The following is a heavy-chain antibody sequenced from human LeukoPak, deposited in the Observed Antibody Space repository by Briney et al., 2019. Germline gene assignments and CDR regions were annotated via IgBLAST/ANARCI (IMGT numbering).Heavy chain of an antibody. J-gene: IGHJ4*02. CDR1: GFTFGDYA. V-gene: IGHV3-49*04. CDR2: IRSKAYGGTT. Sequence: PGRSLRLSCTASGFTFGDYAMSWVRQAPGKGLEWVGFIRSKAYGGTTEYAASVKGRFTISRDDSKSIAYLQMNSLKTEDTAVYYCTRDLCSSTSCYAPFDYWGQGTLVTVSS. D-gene: IGHD2-2*01. CDR3: TRDLCSSTSCYAPFDY.